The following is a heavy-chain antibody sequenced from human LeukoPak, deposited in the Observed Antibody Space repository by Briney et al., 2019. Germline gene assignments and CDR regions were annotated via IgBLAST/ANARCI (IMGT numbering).Heavy chain of an antibody. CDR3: ARVRYYYGSGSPLDY. CDR2: ISSSSSYI. J-gene: IGHJ4*02. V-gene: IGHV3-21*01. Sequence: PGGSLRLSCAASGFTFSSYSMNWVRQAPGKGLEWVSSISSSSSYIYYADSVKGRFTISRDNAKNSLYLQMNSLRAEDTAVYHCARVRYYYGSGSPLDYWGQGTLVTVSS. CDR1: GFTFSSYS. D-gene: IGHD3-10*01.